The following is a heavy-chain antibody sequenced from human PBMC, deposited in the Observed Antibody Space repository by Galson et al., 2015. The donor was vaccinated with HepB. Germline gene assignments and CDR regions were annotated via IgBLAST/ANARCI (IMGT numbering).Heavy chain of an antibody. Sequence: SVKVSCKASGYTFISHSLDWLRQAPGQGPEWVGRVNAYNGQTEYAQKFQGRVTMTIETSTSTAHMGLTSLRSDDTAVYYCARRNFDEGGFDYWGQGTLVTVSS. CDR2: VNAYNGQT. D-gene: IGHD1-26*01. V-gene: IGHV1-18*01. CDR3: ARRNFDEGGFDY. J-gene: IGHJ4*02. CDR1: GYTFISHS.